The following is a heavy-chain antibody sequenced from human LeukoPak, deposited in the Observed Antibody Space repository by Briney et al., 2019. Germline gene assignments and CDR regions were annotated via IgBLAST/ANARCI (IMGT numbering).Heavy chain of an antibody. CDR3: ATEPRARMGDFDF. D-gene: IGHD3-16*01. V-gene: IGHV4-4*07. J-gene: IGHJ4*02. CDR2: IDTSGNTNFNPS. CDR1: AGSINNYY. Sequence: SETLSLTCTVSAGSINNYYWSWIRQPAGKALEWIGRIDTSGNTNFNPSNYNPSLKSRVTMSVDTSKNQSSLKVSSVTAADTAVYYCATEPRARMGDFDFWGQGTLVTVSS.